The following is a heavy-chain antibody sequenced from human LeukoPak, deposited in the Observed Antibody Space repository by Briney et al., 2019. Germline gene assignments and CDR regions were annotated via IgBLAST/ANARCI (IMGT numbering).Heavy chain of an antibody. V-gene: IGHV4-59*01. J-gene: IGHJ4*02. Sequence: SETLSLTCTVSRGSISTYYWSWIRQPPGKGLEWIGCSHYSGSTNYNPSLKSRVTISVDTSKNQFSLKLSSVTAADTAVYYCARGRRSGYTGYDCDYWGQGTLVTVSS. CDR1: RGSISTYY. D-gene: IGHD5-12*01. CDR3: ARGRRSGYTGYDCDY. CDR2: SHYSGST.